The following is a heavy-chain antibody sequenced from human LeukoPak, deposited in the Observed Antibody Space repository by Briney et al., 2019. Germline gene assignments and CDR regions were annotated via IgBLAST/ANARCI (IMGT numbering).Heavy chain of an antibody. Sequence: NPSQTLSLTCTVSGGSISSGDYYWSWIRQPPGKGLEWIGYIYYSGSTYYNPSLKSRVTISVDTSKNQFSLKLSSVTAADTAVYYCARAFGRGTATPYYYWGQGTLVTVSS. CDR3: ARAFGRGTATPYYY. J-gene: IGHJ4*02. CDR1: GGSISSGDYY. CDR2: IYYSGST. V-gene: IGHV4-30-4*01. D-gene: IGHD2-21*02.